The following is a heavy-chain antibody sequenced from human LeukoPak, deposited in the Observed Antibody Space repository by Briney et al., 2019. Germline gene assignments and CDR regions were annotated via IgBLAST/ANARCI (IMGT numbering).Heavy chain of an antibody. J-gene: IGHJ3*02. CDR2: INHSGST. CDR3: ARRSSTTYYDSSGRAFDI. Sequence: SETLSLTCAVYGGSFSGYYWSWIRQPPGKGLEWSVEINHSGSTNYNPSLKSRVTISVDTSKNQFSLKLSSVTAADTAVYYCARRSSTTYYDSSGRAFDIWGQGTMATVSS. V-gene: IGHV4-34*01. CDR1: GGSFSGYY. D-gene: IGHD3-22*01.